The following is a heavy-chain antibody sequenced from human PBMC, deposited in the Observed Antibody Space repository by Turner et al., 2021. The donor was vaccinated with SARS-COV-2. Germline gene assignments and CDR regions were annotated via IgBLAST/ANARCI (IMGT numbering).Heavy chain of an antibody. V-gene: IGHV3-66*02. D-gene: IGHD1-26*01. CDR3: ATDLKGGRGP. J-gene: IGHJ5*02. CDR2: IYIGCST. CDR1: VFTVSSNY. Sequence: EVQLVESGGGFVQPGGSLRLSCAASVFTVSSNYMSWVRQAPVKGLEWVSVIYIGCSTYYADSVKGRFTISRDNSKNTLYLQMNSLRAEDTAVYYCATDLKGGRGPWGQGTLVTVSS.